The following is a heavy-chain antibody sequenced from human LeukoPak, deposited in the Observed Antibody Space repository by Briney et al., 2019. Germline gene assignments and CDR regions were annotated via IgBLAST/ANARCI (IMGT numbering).Heavy chain of an antibody. CDR3: ARDALMVRGVPFDY. J-gene: IGHJ4*02. V-gene: IGHV1-46*01. CDR2: INPSGGST. D-gene: IGHD3-10*01. Sequence: GASVKVSCKASGYXFTGYYIHWVRQAPGQGHEWMGLINPSGGSTSYAQKLQGRVTMTRDTSTRTVYMELSSLRSEDTAAYYCARDALMVRGVPFDYWGQGTLVTVSS. CDR1: GYXFTGYY.